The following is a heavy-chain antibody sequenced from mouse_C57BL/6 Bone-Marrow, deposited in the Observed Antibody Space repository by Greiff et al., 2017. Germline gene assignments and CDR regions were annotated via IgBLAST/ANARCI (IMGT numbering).Heavy chain of an antibody. CDR2: IYPGNSDT. J-gene: IGHJ3*01. CDR1: GYTFTSYW. Sequence: VQLQQSGTVLARPGASVKMSCKTSGYTFTSYWMHWVKQRPGQGLEWIGAIYPGNSDTSYNQKFKGKAKLTAVTSASTAYMELSSLTNEDSAVYYCTRKTPYLLLSAWFAYWGQGTLVTVSA. D-gene: IGHD1-1*01. V-gene: IGHV1-5*01. CDR3: TRKTPYLLLSAWFAY.